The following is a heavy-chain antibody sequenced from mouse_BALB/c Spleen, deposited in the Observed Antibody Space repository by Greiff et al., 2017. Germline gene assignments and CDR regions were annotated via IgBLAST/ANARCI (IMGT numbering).Heavy chain of an antibody. CDR1: GYSITSGYY. J-gene: IGHJ1*01. D-gene: IGHD2-4*01. CDR2: ISYDGSN. V-gene: IGHV3-6*02. Sequence: EVQLQKSGPGLVKPSQSLSLTCSVTGYSITSGYYWNWIRQFPGNKLEWMGYISYDGSNNYNPSLKNRISITRDTSKNQFFLKLNSVTTEDTATYYCARPCYYDYDVRYFDVWGAGTTVTVSS. CDR3: ARPCYYDYDVRYFDV.